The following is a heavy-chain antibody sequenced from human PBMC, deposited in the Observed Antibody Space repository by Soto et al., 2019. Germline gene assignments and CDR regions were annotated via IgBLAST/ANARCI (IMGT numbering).Heavy chain of an antibody. V-gene: IGHV3-74*01. CDR1: GFTFSANW. Sequence: PGGSLRLSCAASGFTFSANWMHWVRQAPGKGLVWVSRISSDGSRTDYADSVKGRFTISRDNAKNTLYLQMNSLRVEDTAVYYCVYFYTTRWGQGTLVTVSS. CDR2: ISSDGSRT. CDR3: VYFYTTR. D-gene: IGHD3-9*01. J-gene: IGHJ4*02.